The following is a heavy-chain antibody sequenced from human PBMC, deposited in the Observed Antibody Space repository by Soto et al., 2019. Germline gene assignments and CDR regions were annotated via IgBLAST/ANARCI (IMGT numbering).Heavy chain of an antibody. Sequence: QVQLVQSGAEVKKPGASVKVSCKASGYTFTSYDINWVRQATGQGLEWMGWMNPNSGNTGYAQKFQGAATMTRNTAISTAYRELGRLRSDDSAVYYCARTLHGDNVASWGQGTLVTVSS. CDR3: ARTLHGDNVAS. CDR2: MNPNSGNT. D-gene: IGHD4-17*01. CDR1: GYTFTSYD. J-gene: IGHJ4*02. V-gene: IGHV1-8*01.